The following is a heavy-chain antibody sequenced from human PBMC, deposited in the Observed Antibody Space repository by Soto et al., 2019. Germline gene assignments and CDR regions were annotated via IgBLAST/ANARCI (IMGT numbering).Heavy chain of an antibody. CDR1: GGTFSNYA. D-gene: IGHD3-16*01. Sequence: SVKVSCKASGGTFSNYAITWVRQAPGQGLEWLGRIIPIFGTANYAQKFQGRVTITADESTTTAYMELSSLRSDATPVYYCAKDGGREGSFGNWFDPWGQGTLGTVSS. J-gene: IGHJ5*02. CDR2: IIPIFGTA. V-gene: IGHV1-69*13. CDR3: AKDGGREGSFGNWFDP.